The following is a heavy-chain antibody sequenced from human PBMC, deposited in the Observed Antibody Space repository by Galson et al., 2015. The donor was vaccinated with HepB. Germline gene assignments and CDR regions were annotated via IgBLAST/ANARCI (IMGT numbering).Heavy chain of an antibody. D-gene: IGHD3-3*01. Sequence: SLRLACAASGFTFSSYWMSWVRQAPGKGLEWVANIKQDGSEKYYVDSVKGRFTISRDNAKNSLYLQMNSLRAEDTAVYYCARDLEAYYDFWSGYWYYYGMDVWGQGTTFTVSS. CDR2: IKQDGSEK. CDR1: GFTFSSYW. V-gene: IGHV3-7*01. J-gene: IGHJ6*02. CDR3: ARDLEAYYDFWSGYWYYYGMDV.